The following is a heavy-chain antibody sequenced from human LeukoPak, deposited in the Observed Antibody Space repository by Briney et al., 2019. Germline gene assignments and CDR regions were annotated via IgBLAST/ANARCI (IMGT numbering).Heavy chain of an antibody. CDR2: MNPNSGNT. CDR1: GYTFTSYD. CDR3: ARVRKRITMIVVTKAEGWFDP. J-gene: IGHJ5*02. Sequence: ASVKVSCKASGYTFTSYDINWVRQATGQGLEWMGWMNPNSGNTGYAQKFQGRVTMTRNTSISTAYMELSSLRSEDTAVYYCARVRKRITMIVVTKAEGWFDPWGQGTLVTVSS. V-gene: IGHV1-8*01. D-gene: IGHD3-22*01.